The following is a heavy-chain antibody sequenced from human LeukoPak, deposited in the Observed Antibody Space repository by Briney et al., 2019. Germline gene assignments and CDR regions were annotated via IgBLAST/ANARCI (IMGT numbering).Heavy chain of an antibody. CDR1: GGSISSYY. J-gene: IGHJ4*02. D-gene: IGHD6-19*01. V-gene: IGHV4-59*08. CDR2: IYYSGST. Sequence: SETLSLTCTVSGGSISSYYWSWIRQPPGKGLEWIGYIYYSGSTNYNPSLKSRVTISVDTSKNQFSLKLSSVTAADTAVYYCARSSAVAGSLVAVYWGQGTLVTVSS. CDR3: ARSSAVAGSLVAVY.